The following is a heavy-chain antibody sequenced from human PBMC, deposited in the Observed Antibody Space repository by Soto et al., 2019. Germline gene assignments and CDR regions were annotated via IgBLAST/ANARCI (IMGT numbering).Heavy chain of an antibody. CDR2: IDPEHGGT. V-gene: IGHV1-24*01. Sequence: ASVKVSCKVSGYTLTELSMHWVRQAPGKGLEWMGGIDPEHGGTIYAQKFQGRVTMTSDTSTNTVYMELSSLKSEDTAVYYCARVPYDTTGYYAFWGQGTLVTVSS. CDR3: ARVPYDTTGYYAF. CDR1: GYTLTELS. D-gene: IGHD3-22*01. J-gene: IGHJ4*02.